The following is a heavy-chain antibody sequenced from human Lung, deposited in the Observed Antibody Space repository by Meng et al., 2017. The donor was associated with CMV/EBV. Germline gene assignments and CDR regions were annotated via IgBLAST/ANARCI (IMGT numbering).Heavy chain of an antibody. Sequence: GSLRLSXTVSGGSISSYYWSWIRQPPGKGLEWIGYIYYSGSTNYNPSLKSRVTISVDTSKNQFSLKLSSVTAADTAVYYCASSGYSYGYGYYGMDVWGQGTTVTVSS. CDR2: IYYSGST. D-gene: IGHD5-18*01. CDR1: GGSISSYY. V-gene: IGHV4-59*01. J-gene: IGHJ6*02. CDR3: ASSGYSYGYGYYGMDV.